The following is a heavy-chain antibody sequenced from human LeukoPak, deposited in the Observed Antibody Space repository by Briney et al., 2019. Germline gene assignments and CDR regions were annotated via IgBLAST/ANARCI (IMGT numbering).Heavy chain of an antibody. J-gene: IGHJ4*02. CDR1: GGSFSGYY. CDR2: INHSGST. Sequence: SETLSLTCAVYGGSFSGYYWSWIRQPPGKGLEWIGEINHSGSTNYNPSLKSRVTISVDTSKNQFSLKLSSVTAADTAVYYCARSMYDSSGLVFDYWGQGTLVTVSS. CDR3: ARSMYDSSGLVFDY. D-gene: IGHD3-22*01. V-gene: IGHV4-34*01.